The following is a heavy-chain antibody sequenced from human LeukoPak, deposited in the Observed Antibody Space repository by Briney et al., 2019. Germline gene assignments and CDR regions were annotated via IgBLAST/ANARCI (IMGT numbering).Heavy chain of an antibody. CDR3: ARLGVVATINNYFDY. D-gene: IGHD5-12*01. CDR1: GASLARDMYH. CDR2: IYYDGST. V-gene: IGHV4-39*01. J-gene: IGHJ4*02. Sequence: PSETLSLTCTVSGASLARDMYHWGWVRQSPGKGLEWLGTIYYDGSTFYSPSFKSRVTISINASKKQLSLNLASVTAADTAVYYCARLGVVATINNYFDYWGQGTLVTVSS.